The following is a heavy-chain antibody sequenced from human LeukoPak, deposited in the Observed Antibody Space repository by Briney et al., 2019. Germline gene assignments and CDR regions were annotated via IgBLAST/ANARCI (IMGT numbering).Heavy chain of an antibody. V-gene: IGHV3-23*01. CDR2: ISGSGGSK. D-gene: IGHD4-17*01. CDR3: AKDRWAWEMITVTTHWFDP. Sequence: GGSLRLSCAASGFTFSSYAMSWVRQAPGKGLEWVSGISGSGGSKYYAGSVKGRFTISRDNSKNTLHLQMNSLRAEDTAVYYCAKDRWAWEMITVTTHWFDPWGQGTLVTVSS. CDR1: GFTFSSYA. J-gene: IGHJ5*02.